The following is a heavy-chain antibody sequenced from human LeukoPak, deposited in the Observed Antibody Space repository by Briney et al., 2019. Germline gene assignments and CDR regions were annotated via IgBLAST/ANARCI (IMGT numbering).Heavy chain of an antibody. D-gene: IGHD3-22*01. CDR2: ISAYNGNT. Sequence: GASVKVSCKASGYTFTSYGISWVRQAPGQGLKWMGWISAYNGNTNYAQKLQGRVTMTTDTSTSTAYMELRSLRSDDTAVYYCARVKFTMIVVVINNYVDYWGQGTLVTVSS. J-gene: IGHJ4*02. V-gene: IGHV1-18*01. CDR1: GYTFTSYG. CDR3: ARVKFTMIVVVINNYVDY.